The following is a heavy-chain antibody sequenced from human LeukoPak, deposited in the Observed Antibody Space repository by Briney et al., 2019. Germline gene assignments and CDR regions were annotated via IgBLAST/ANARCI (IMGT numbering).Heavy chain of an antibody. V-gene: IGHV3-30*18. CDR1: GFTFGSYG. D-gene: IGHD3-10*01. Sequence: GGSLRLSCAASGFTFGSYGMHWVRQAPGKGPEWVAVISYDGSNKYYAGSVKGRFTISRDNSKNTLYLQMNSLRAEDTAVYYCAKDLSRNYGSGSYPDPWGQGTLVTVSS. J-gene: IGHJ5*02. CDR3: AKDLSRNYGSGSYPDP. CDR2: ISYDGSNK.